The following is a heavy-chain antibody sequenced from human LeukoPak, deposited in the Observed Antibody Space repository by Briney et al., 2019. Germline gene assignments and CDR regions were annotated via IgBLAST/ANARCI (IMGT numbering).Heavy chain of an antibody. V-gene: IGHV3-48*01. CDR2: IGGSSSTI. Sequence: PGGSLRLSCAASGFTFSSYSMNWVRQAPGKGLEWVSYIGGSSSTIYYADSVKGRFTISRDNAKNSLYLQMNSLRAEDTAVYYCAREQQLVLDYWGQGTLVTVSS. J-gene: IGHJ4*02. CDR1: GFTFSSYS. CDR3: AREQQLVLDY. D-gene: IGHD6-13*01.